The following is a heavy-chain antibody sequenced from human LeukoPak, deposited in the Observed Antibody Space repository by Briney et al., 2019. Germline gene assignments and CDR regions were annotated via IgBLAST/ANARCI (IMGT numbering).Heavy chain of an antibody. CDR1: GFTFSSYW. CDR3: ARIDSRRTFDI. D-gene: IGHD1-14*01. J-gene: IGHJ3*02. CDR2: INEDGNKK. Sequence: PGGSLRLSCAASGFTFSSYWMHWVRQAPGKGLEWVANINEDGNKKYYADSVKGRFTISRDNAKNSLSLQMNNLRFEGTAVYYCARIDSRRTFDIWGQGTMVTVSS. V-gene: IGHV3-7*01.